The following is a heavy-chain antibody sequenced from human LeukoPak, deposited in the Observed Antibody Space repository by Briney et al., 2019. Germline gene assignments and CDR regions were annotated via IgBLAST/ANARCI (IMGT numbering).Heavy chain of an antibody. V-gene: IGHV3-74*01. CDR1: GFTFSSYW. CDR3: VREYSSSSGRAFDM. CDR2: ISTDGSST. D-gene: IGHD6-6*01. Sequence: GGSLRLSCAASGFTFSSYWMHWVRQAPGKGLVWVSRISTDGSSTNSADSVKGRLTTSRDNAKNTLYLQMNSLRAEDTAVYYCVREYSSSSGRAFDMWGQGTMVTVSP. J-gene: IGHJ3*02.